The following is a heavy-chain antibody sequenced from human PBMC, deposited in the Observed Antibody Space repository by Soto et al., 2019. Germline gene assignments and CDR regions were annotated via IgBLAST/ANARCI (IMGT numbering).Heavy chain of an antibody. CDR1: GGSISRYY. J-gene: IGHJ6*02. Sequence: PSETLSLTCSVSGGSISRYYWSWIRQPPGRGLEWIGNIFSSGTTNYNPSLKSRVTISVDTSKNQVSLILNAVTAADTAVYYCAREYYDFWSVTYSYHGMDVWGHGTTVTVSS. D-gene: IGHD3-3*01. CDR2: IFSSGTT. CDR3: AREYYDFWSVTYSYHGMDV. V-gene: IGHV4-59*01.